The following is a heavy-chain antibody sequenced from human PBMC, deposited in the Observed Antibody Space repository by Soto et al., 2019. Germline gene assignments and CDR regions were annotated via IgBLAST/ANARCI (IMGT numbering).Heavy chain of an antibody. CDR3: AISQDRGGRTTFIY. J-gene: IGHJ4*02. V-gene: IGHV3-9*01. Sequence: GRSLRLPCAVSDFNLDHNPMHWVRQAPEKGLEWVSGINWKSDIGYADSVKGRFTISRDNAENSLYLQMNSLRAEDTALYYCAISQDRGGRTTFIYWGQGT. D-gene: IGHD3-16*01. CDR2: INWKSDI. CDR1: DFNLDHNP.